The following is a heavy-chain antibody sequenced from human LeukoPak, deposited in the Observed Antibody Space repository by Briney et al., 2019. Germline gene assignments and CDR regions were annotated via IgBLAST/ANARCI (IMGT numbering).Heavy chain of an antibody. CDR2: INHSEST. CDR3: ARGCPVNTAMIHVDY. CDR1: GGSFSNYY. D-gene: IGHD5-18*01. J-gene: IGHJ4*02. V-gene: IGHV4-34*01. Sequence: SETLSLTCAVYGGSFSNYYWSWIRQPPGKGLEWMGEINHSESTKYNPSLKSRATISVDTSKNQFSLKLTSVTAADTAVYYCARGCPVNTAMIHVDYWGQGTLVTVSS.